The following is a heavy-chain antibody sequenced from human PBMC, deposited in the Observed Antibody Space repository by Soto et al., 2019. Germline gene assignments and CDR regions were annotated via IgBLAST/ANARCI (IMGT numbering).Heavy chain of an antibody. V-gene: IGHV3-74*01. Sequence: EVQLVESGGGLVQPGGSLRLSCTASGFTFSNHWMHWVRQGPGQGLVWVSRINTDGSFRDYADSVRGRFTISRDNAKNTLILQMNSLRAEDPAVYYCVRGTSAWSGKDYWGQGTLVTVSS. CDR1: GFTFSNHW. D-gene: IGHD6-19*01. CDR2: INTDGSFR. J-gene: IGHJ4*02. CDR3: VRGTSAWSGKDY.